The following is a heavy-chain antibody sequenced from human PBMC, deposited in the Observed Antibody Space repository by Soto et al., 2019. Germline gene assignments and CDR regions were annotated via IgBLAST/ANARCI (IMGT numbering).Heavy chain of an antibody. CDR2: INAGNGNT. CDR3: ARDGAPVLRYFDWSESFDY. D-gene: IGHD3-9*01. CDR1: GYTFTSYA. V-gene: IGHV1-3*01. Sequence: ASVKVSCKASGYTFTSYAMHWVRQAPGQRLDWMGWINAGNGNTKYSQKFQGRVTITRDTSASTAYMELSSLRSEDTAVYYCARDGAPVLRYFDWSESFDYCGQGTLVTVSS. J-gene: IGHJ4*02.